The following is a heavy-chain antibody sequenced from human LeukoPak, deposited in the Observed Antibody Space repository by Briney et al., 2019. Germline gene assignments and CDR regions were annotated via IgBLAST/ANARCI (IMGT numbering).Heavy chain of an antibody. D-gene: IGHD3-10*01. J-gene: IGHJ4*02. CDR1: GYTFTGYY. CDR2: VNPNNGDT. CDR3: ARDSRVTNGDY. V-gene: IGHV1-2*02. Sequence: ASVKVSCKASGYTFTGYYIHWVPQAPGQGLEWMGLVNPNNGDTKYAQKFQGKVTMTRDTSISTAYMERSRLRSDDTAVYYCARDSRVTNGDYWGQGTLVTVSS.